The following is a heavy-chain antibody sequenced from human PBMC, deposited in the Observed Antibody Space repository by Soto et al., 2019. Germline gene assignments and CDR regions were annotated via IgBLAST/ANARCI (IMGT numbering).Heavy chain of an antibody. V-gene: IGHV3-23*01. Sequence: EVQLSESGGDLVRPGGSLRLSCAASGFTFSLYAMSWVRQAPGKGLEWVSAISAGADYTYFADPVKGRFTLSRDNSKNTLYLQMNSLRVDDTAVCYCARGARREVVLRSYDPWGQGTLVTVSS. CDR1: GFTFSLYA. CDR2: ISAGADYT. D-gene: IGHD6-6*01. J-gene: IGHJ5*02. CDR3: ARGARREVVLRSYDP.